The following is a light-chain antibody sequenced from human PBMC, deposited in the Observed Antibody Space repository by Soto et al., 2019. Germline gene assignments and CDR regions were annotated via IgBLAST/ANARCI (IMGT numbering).Light chain of an antibody. V-gene: IGLV1-40*01. CDR3: QSYDSSLSGHVV. Sequence: QFALTQPPSVSGAPGQRVTISCTGSSSNIGAGYDVHWYQQLPGTAPKLLIYGNSNRPSGVPDRFSGSKSGTSASLAITGLQAEDEADYYCQSYDSSLSGHVVFGGGTKLTVL. CDR2: GNS. CDR1: SSNIGAGYD. J-gene: IGLJ2*01.